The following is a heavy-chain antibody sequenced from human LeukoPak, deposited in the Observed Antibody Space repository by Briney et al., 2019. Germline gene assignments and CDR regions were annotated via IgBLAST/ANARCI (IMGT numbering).Heavy chain of an antibody. CDR1: GYMFSNYW. V-gene: IGHV5-51*01. J-gene: IGHJ3*01. Sequence: SGESLKISCEGSGYMFSNYWIGWVRQMPGKGLEWMGIIYPGDSDTTYSPSFQGQVTISADTSINTAYVQWTSLKASDTAMYYCASTDPRHDGFGLWGPGTKVTVSS. D-gene: IGHD4-17*01. CDR3: ASTDPRHDGFGL. CDR2: IYPGDSDT.